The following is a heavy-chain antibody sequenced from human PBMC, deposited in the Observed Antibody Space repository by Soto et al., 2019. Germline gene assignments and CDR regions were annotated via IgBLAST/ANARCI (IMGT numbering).Heavy chain of an antibody. V-gene: IGHV4-39*01. Sequence: SDTLSLTCTVSGCSISSSSYYWGWIRQPPGKGLEWIGSIYYSGSTYYNPSLKSRVTISVDTSKNQFSLKLSSVTAADTAVYYCARPLVPTYYYDSSGYEDYYAMDVWGQGTTVT. CDR3: ARPLVPTYYYDSSGYEDYYAMDV. CDR2: IYYSGST. J-gene: IGHJ6*02. CDR1: GCSISSSSYY. D-gene: IGHD3-22*01.